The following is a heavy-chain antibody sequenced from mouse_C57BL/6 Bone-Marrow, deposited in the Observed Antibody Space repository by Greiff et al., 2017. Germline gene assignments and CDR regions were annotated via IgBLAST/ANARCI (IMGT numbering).Heavy chain of an antibody. CDR3: ARGCYFGY. V-gene: IGHV14-2*01. CDR1: GFNIKDYY. Sequence: EVQLVESGAELVKPGASVKLSCKASGFNIKDYYMHWVKQRTEQGLEWIGRIDPEDGETKYDPKFKGKATITADTSSNTAYLQLSSLTSADTAVYYCARGCYFGYWGQGTTLTVSS. J-gene: IGHJ2*01. CDR2: IDPEDGET.